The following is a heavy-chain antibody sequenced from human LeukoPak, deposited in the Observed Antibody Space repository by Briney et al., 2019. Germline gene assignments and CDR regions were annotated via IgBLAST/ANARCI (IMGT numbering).Heavy chain of an antibody. CDR3: AGSVTSRVVLDY. V-gene: IGHV4-31*03. J-gene: IGHJ4*02. CDR2: IYYSGST. D-gene: IGHD3-10*01. CDR1: GGCISSGGYY. Sequence: SQTLSLTCTVSGGCISSGGYYWSWIRQHPGKGLQWIGYIYYSGSTYYNPSLKSRVAISVDTSKNQFSLKLSSVTAADTAIYYCAGSVTSRVVLDYWGQGTLVTVSS.